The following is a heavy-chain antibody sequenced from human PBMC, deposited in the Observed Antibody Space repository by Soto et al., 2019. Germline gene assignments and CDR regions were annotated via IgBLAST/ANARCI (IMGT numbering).Heavy chain of an antibody. J-gene: IGHJ6*03. D-gene: IGHD1-7*01. CDR1: GGSISSYY. CDR2: IYYSGST. V-gene: IGHV4-59*01. Sequence: SETLSLTCTVSGGSISSYYWSWIRQPPGKGLEWIGNIYYSGSTNYNPSLKSRVTISVDTSKNQFSLKLSSVTAADTAVYYCARVWDNWNYNYYYYYMDVWGKGTTVTVSS. CDR3: ARVWDNWNYNYYYYYMDV.